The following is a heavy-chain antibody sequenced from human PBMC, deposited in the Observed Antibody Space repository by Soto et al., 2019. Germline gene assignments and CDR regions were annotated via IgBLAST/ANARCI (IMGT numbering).Heavy chain of an antibody. CDR3: ARDSPPTYYYDSRGAFDI. J-gene: IGHJ3*02. D-gene: IGHD3-22*01. Sequence: GASVKVSCKASGYTFTSYGISWVRQAPGQGLEWMGWISAYNGNTNYAQKLQGRVTMTTDTSTSTAYMELRSLRSDDTAVYYCARDSPPTYYYDSRGAFDIWGQGTMVTVSS. CDR2: ISAYNGNT. V-gene: IGHV1-18*01. CDR1: GYTFTSYG.